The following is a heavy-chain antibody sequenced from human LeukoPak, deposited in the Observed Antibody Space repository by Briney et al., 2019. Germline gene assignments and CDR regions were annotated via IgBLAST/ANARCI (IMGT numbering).Heavy chain of an antibody. V-gene: IGHV3-23*01. CDR1: GFTFSGYA. CDR2: ISGLGDTT. CDR3: ANYQYIHGFGRGFDP. J-gene: IGHJ5*02. D-gene: IGHD5-18*01. Sequence: GGSLRRSCAASGFTFSGYAMSWVRKTPGMRLEWVSAISGLGDTTYYADSVKGRFSVSRDNSKNTLFLQMNSLGAEDTAVYYCANYQYIHGFGRGFDPWGQGTLVTVSS.